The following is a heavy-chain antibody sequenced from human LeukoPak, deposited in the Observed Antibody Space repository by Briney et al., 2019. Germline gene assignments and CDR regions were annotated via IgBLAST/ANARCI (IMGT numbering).Heavy chain of an antibody. CDR3: ASLVVPAATVNWFDP. CDR2: INHSGST. V-gene: IGHV4-34*01. CDR1: GGSFSGYY. Sequence: KPSETLSLTCAVYGGSFSGYYWSWIRQPPGKGLEWIGEINHSGSTNYNPSLKSRVTISVDTSKNQFSLKLSSVTAADTAVYYCASLVVPAATVNWFDPWGQGTLVTVSS. D-gene: IGHD2-2*01. J-gene: IGHJ5*02.